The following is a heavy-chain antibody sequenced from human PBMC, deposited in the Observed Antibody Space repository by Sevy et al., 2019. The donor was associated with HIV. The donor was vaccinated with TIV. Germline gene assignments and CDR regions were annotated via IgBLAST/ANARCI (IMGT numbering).Heavy chain of an antibody. Sequence: GGSLRLSCAASGFTFSSYGMHWVRQAPGKGLEWVAVIWYDGSNKYYADSVKGRFTISRDNSKNTLYLQMNSLRAEDTAVYYCARDLEFYDYGDYGPAFMPDYWGQGTLVTVSS. CDR1: GFTFSSYG. J-gene: IGHJ4*02. CDR3: ARDLEFYDYGDYGPAFMPDY. D-gene: IGHD4-17*01. CDR2: IWYDGSNK. V-gene: IGHV3-33*01.